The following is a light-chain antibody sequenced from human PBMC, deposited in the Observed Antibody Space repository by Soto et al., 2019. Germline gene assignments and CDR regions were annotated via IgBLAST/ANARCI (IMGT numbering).Light chain of an antibody. CDR1: QDIRKC. CDR2: GAS. Sequence: DIQTTQSPPSLSASVGDRVTITCQASQDIRKCLNWYQQKPGKAPKVLIYGASNLVTGVPSRFSGSGSATDFIFTISSLQPEDIATYYCQQYDDLPLSFGGGTKVEIK. V-gene: IGKV1-33*01. CDR3: QQYDDLPLS. J-gene: IGKJ4*01.